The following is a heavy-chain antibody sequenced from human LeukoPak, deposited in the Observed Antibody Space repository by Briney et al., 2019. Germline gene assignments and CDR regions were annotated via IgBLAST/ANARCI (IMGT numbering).Heavy chain of an antibody. CDR1: GGTFSSYA. CDR3: ARVVGATRSFDY. D-gene: IGHD1-26*01. Sequence: GSSVKVSCKASGGTFSSYAISWVRQAPGQGLEWMGRIIPIFGTANYAQKLQGRVTMTTDTSTSTAYMELRSLRSDDTAVYYCARVVGATRSFDYWGQGTLVTVSS. CDR2: IIPIFGTA. J-gene: IGHJ4*02. V-gene: IGHV1-69*05.